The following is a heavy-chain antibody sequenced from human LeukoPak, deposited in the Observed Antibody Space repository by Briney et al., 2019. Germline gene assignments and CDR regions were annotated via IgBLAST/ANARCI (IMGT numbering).Heavy chain of an antibody. Sequence: PGGSLRLSCAASGLSFSNYAMSWVRQAPGKGLEWVSSISSSSSYIYYADSVKGRFTISRDNAKNSLYLQMNSLRAEDTAVYYCAKRYYYDSSGYYYDYPSDAFDIWGQGTMVTVSS. CDR1: GLSFSNYA. V-gene: IGHV3-21*01. CDR2: ISSSSSYI. CDR3: AKRYYYDSSGYYYDYPSDAFDI. D-gene: IGHD3-22*01. J-gene: IGHJ3*02.